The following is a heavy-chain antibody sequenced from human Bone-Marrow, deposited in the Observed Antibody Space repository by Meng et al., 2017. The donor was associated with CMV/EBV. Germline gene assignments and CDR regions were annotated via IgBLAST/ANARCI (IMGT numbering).Heavy chain of an antibody. CDR3: ARRGGSYHYWRYFDY. V-gene: IGHV4-39*07. D-gene: IGHD1-26*01. J-gene: IGHJ4*02. CDR2: IYYNGST. CDR1: GGSISSNNYH. Sequence: SETLSLTCTVSGGSISSNNYHWAWIRQPPGKGLEWIGSIYYNGSTYYNPSLKSRVTMSVDTSKNQFSLKLSSVTAADTAVYYCARRGGSYHYWRYFDYWGQGTLVTVYS.